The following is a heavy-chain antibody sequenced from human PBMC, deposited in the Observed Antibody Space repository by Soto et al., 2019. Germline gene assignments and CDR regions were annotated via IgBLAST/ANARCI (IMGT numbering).Heavy chain of an antibody. CDR3: TTEMDDQIAY. V-gene: IGHV3-15*01. D-gene: IGHD2-2*01. CDR2: IKSKTDGGTT. Sequence: VGSLRLSCAASGFTFSNAWMCWVRQAPGKGLEWVGRIKSKTDGGTTDYASPVKGRFTISRDDSKNTLYLQMNSLKTEDTALYYCTTEMDDQIAYWGQGTLVTVSS. J-gene: IGHJ4*02. CDR1: GFTFSNAW.